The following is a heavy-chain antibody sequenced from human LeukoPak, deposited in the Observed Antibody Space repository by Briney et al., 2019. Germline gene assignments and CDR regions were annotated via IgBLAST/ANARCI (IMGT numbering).Heavy chain of an antibody. J-gene: IGHJ5*02. CDR3: ARYSSSSGWFDP. CDR2: IFYSGST. CDR1: GGSISSSGYY. V-gene: IGHV4-31*03. Sequence: PSETLSLTCTVSGGSISSSGYYWTWIRQHPGKGLEWLGYIFYSGSTYYNPSLKGRFTISLDTSKNQLSLKLSSVTAADTAVYYCARYSSSSGWFDPWGQGTLVTVSS. D-gene: IGHD6-6*01.